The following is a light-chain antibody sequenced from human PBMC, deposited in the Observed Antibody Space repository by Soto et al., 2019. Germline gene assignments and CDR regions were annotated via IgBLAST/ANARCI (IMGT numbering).Light chain of an antibody. CDR1: QSISSW. J-gene: IGKJ1*01. Sequence: DIQMTQSPSTLSASVGDRVTITCRASQSISSWLAWYQQKPGKAPKLLIYKASSLESGVPSRFSGSGSGTEFTLTISNLQPDDFATYFCQQYNNYPRTFGQGTKVDI. V-gene: IGKV1-5*03. CDR3: QQYNNYPRT. CDR2: KAS.